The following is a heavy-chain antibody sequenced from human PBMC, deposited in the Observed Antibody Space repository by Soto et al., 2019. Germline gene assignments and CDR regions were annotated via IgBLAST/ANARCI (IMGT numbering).Heavy chain of an antibody. D-gene: IGHD4-4*01. CDR3: ARGLQPFDY. CDR1: GFTFSSYG. Sequence: QVQLVESGGGVVQPGRSLRLSCAASGFTFSSYGMHWVRQAPGKGLEWVAVIWYDGNNKYYADSVKGRFTISRDNSKNTLYLQMNSLRAEDTAVYFCARGLQPFDYWGQGTLVTVSS. V-gene: IGHV3-30*19. CDR2: IWYDGNNK. J-gene: IGHJ4*02.